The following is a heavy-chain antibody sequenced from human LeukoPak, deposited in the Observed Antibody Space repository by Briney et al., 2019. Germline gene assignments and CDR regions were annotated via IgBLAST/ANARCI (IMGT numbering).Heavy chain of an antibody. CDR1: GGSVSSGSYY. Sequence: SETLSLTCTVSGGSVSSGSYYWSWIRQPPGKELEYIGYIYASGTTNYNPSLKSRVTILLDMSKNQFSLRLSSVTAADTVVYYCARPTVFGVVGDWGQGTLVTVSS. J-gene: IGHJ4*02. D-gene: IGHD3-3*01. CDR2: IYASGTT. V-gene: IGHV4-61*01. CDR3: ARPTVFGVVGD.